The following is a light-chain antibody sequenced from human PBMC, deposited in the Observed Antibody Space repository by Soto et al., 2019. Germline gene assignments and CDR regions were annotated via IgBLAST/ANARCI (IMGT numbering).Light chain of an antibody. Sequence: ETVLTQSPGTLSLSPGERATLSCRASQSVSSSDLAWYQQKSGQAPRLLIYSASSRATGIPDRFSGSGSGTDFTLTISRLEPEDFAVYYCQQYGSPPYTFGLGTKLEIK. CDR1: QSVSSSD. J-gene: IGKJ2*01. V-gene: IGKV3-20*01. CDR3: QQYGSPPYT. CDR2: SAS.